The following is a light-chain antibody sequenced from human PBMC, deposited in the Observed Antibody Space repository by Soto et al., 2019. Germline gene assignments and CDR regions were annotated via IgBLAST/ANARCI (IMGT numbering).Light chain of an antibody. CDR2: GAS. Sequence: DIVLTQSPGTLSSSPGEGATLSCRASQSLSNVFLAWYQQKPGQAPRLLIYGASRRATGIPDRFSGSGSGTDFTLTISRLEPEDFAVYFCHQYATSPYTFGQGTKLEIK. J-gene: IGKJ2*01. CDR1: QSLSNVF. V-gene: IGKV3-20*01. CDR3: HQYATSPYT.